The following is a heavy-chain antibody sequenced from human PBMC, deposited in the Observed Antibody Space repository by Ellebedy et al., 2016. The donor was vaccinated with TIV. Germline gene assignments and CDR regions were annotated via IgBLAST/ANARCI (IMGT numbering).Heavy chain of an antibody. CDR2: IWYDGSNK. CDR1: GFTFNTYA. D-gene: IGHD6-25*01. CDR3: ARERPPYDAFDI. V-gene: IGHV3-33*01. J-gene: IGHJ3*02. Sequence: PGGSLRLSCAASGFTFNTYAMHWVRQAPGKGLEWVAVIWYDGSNKYHADSVKGRFTISRDNSKNTLYLQMNSLRAEDTAVYYCARERPPYDAFDIWGQGTMVTVSS.